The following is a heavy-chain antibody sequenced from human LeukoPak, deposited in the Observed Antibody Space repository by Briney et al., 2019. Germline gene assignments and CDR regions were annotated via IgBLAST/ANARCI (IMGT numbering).Heavy chain of an antibody. CDR3: ARGPTRYYFDC. D-gene: IGHD4-17*01. V-gene: IGHV4-59*01. CDR2: IYYSGST. Sequence: SETLSLTCTVSGGSISSYYWSWIRQPPGKGLEWIGYIYYSGSTNYNPSLKSRVTISVDTSKNQFSLGLSSVTAADTAVYYCARGPTRYYFDCWGQGTLVTVSS. J-gene: IGHJ4*02. CDR1: GGSISSYY.